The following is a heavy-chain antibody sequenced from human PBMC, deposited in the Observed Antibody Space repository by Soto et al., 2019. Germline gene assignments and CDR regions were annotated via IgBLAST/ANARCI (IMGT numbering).Heavy chain of an antibody. V-gene: IGHV3-7*03. D-gene: IGHD3-3*01. J-gene: IGHJ6*02. Sequence: EVQLVESGGGLVQPGGSLRLSCAASGFTFSSYGMSWVRQAPGKGLEWVANIKHDGSEKYYVDSVKGRFTISRDNAKNSLCLQMNSLRAEDTAVYYCARAFWSGPYGMDVWGQGTTVTVSS. CDR2: IKHDGSEK. CDR1: GFTFSSYG. CDR3: ARAFWSGPYGMDV.